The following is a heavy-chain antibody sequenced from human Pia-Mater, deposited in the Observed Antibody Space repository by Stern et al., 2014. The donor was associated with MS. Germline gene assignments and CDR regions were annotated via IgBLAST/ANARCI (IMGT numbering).Heavy chain of an antibody. CDR2: IYYSGST. J-gene: IGHJ4*02. Sequence: QLQLQESGPGLVKPSQTLSLTCTVSGGSISSGGYYWIWIRQHPGKGLEWIGYIYYSGSTYYNTSPKSRVTISVDTSKTQFSLKLSSVTAADTAVYYCARGRDGYKSHFDYWGQGTLVTVSS. CDR1: GGSISSGGYY. D-gene: IGHD5-24*01. CDR3: ARGRDGYKSHFDY. V-gene: IGHV4-31*03.